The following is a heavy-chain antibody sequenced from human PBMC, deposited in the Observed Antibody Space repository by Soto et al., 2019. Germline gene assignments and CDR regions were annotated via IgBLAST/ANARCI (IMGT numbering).Heavy chain of an antibody. Sequence: ASVKVSCKASGYTFTSYAMHWVRQAPGQRLEWMGWINAGNGNTKYSQKFQGRVTITRDTSASTAYMELSSLRSEDTAVYYCARSSQWELLSGGYFDYWGQGTLVTVSS. CDR1: GYTFTSYA. CDR3: ARSSQWELLSGGYFDY. J-gene: IGHJ4*02. D-gene: IGHD1-26*01. CDR2: INAGNGNT. V-gene: IGHV1-3*01.